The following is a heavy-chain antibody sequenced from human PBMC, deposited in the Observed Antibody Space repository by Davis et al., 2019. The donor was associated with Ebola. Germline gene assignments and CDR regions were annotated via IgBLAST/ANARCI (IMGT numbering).Heavy chain of an antibody. V-gene: IGHV4-59*11. CDR2: IYYSGST. Sequence: MPSETLSLTCTVSGGSISSHYWSWIRQPPGKGLEWIGYIYYSGSTNYNPSLKSRVTISVDTSKNQFSLKLSSVTAADTAVYYCARGNDVYSYGGDFDYWGQGTTVTVSS. CDR1: GGSISSHY. CDR3: ARGNDVYSYGGDFDY. D-gene: IGHD5-18*01. J-gene: IGHJ4*03.